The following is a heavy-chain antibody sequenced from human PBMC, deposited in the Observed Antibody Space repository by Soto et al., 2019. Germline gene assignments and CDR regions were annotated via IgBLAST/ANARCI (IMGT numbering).Heavy chain of an antibody. J-gene: IGHJ4*02. CDR3: ARGGHIAVVTASFDY. D-gene: IGHD2-21*02. CDR2: IHPSGGGT. Sequence: QVQLVQSGAEVRKPGASVKVSCKPSGYTFNTYYLHWLRQAPGQALEWMGVIHPSGGGTTYAQKFLGRVTVTRDTSTTTVFMELRSLRSDDTAVYYCARGGHIAVVTASFDYWGQGTLVTVSS. V-gene: IGHV1-46*02. CDR1: GYTFNTYY.